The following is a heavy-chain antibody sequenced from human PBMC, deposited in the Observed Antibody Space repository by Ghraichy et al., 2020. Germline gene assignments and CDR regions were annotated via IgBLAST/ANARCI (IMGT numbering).Heavy chain of an antibody. CDR1: GFTFRSYW. Sequence: GGSLRLSCAASGFTFRSYWMTWVRQAPGKGLEWVATMKQDGSESYHADSVKGRFTISRDDAKSSLYLQMNSLRAVDTAVYCCARQGYGVPLDYWGQGPLVTGSS. J-gene: IGHJ4*02. CDR3: ARQGYGVPLDY. V-gene: IGHV3-7*03. CDR2: MKQDGSES. D-gene: IGHD4-17*01.